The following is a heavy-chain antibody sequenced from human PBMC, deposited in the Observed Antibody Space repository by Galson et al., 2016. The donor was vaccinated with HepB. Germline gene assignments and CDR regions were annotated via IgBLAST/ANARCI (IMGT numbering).Heavy chain of an antibody. CDR3: ARHGVLPGGFAP. Sequence: SVKVSCKASGGTFSSHGISWVRQAPGQGLEWMGGIIPLFGTTNYAQKFQDRVTLTADESTTTAYMELSSLRFEDTAVYFCARHGVLPGGFAPWGQGTLVTVSS. V-gene: IGHV1-69*13. D-gene: IGHD4-17*01. CDR2: IIPLFGTT. J-gene: IGHJ5*02. CDR1: GGTFSSHG.